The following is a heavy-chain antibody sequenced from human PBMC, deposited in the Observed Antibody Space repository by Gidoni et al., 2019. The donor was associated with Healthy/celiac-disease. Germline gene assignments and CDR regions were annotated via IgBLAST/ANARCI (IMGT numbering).Heavy chain of an antibody. V-gene: IGHV1-8*01. D-gene: IGHD1-26*01. CDR3: AVRWELRAYYFDY. CDR1: GYTFTSYD. Sequence: QVQLVQSGAEVKKPGASVQVSCKASGYTFTSYDINWVRQATGQGLEWMGWMNPNSGNTGYAQKFQGRVTMTRNTSISTAYMELSSLRSEDTAVYYCAVRWELRAYYFDYWGQGTLVTVSS. CDR2: MNPNSGNT. J-gene: IGHJ4*02.